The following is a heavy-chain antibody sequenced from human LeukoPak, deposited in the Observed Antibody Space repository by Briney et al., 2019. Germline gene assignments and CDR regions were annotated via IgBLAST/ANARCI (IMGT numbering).Heavy chain of an antibody. J-gene: IGHJ1*01. CDR3: ARRRIPATITGSKLSSRFDT. D-gene: IGHD5-12*01. CDR2: IDYTGGT. CDR1: GESFVGYY. Sequence: SETLSLTCAVYGESFVGYYWAWIRQPPGKGLEWIGEIDYTGGTNYNPSLKSRMKMSVDTSKNQFSVNLNSVTAADTAFYYCARRRIPATITGSKLSSRFDTWGQGTLVTVSS. V-gene: IGHV4-34*01.